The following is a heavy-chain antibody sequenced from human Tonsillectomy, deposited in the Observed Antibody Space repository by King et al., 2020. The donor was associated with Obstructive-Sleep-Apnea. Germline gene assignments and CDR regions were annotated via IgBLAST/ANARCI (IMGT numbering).Heavy chain of an antibody. CDR2: INWNSGSI. Sequence: VQLVESGGGLVQPGRSLRLSCATSGFTFDDYAIHWVRQAPGKGLEWVSGINWNSGSIGYADSVKGRFTISRDNAKNSLYLQMNSLRAEDTALYHCAKDMSSGWYGPSDYWGQGTLVTVSS. J-gene: IGHJ4*02. CDR3: AKDMSSGWYGPSDY. D-gene: IGHD6-19*01. V-gene: IGHV3-9*01. CDR1: GFTFDDYA.